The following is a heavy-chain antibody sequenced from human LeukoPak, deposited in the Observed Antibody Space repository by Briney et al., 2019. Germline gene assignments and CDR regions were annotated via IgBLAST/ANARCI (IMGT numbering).Heavy chain of an antibody. CDR3: ASPAVVKGWWYFDL. CDR2: IHYSGST. CDR1: GGSISSYY. D-gene: IGHD3-22*01. J-gene: IGHJ2*01. V-gene: IGHV4-59*01. Sequence: SETLSLTCTVSGGSISSYYWSWIRQPPGKGLEWIGYIHYSGSTNYNPSLKSRVTISVDTSKNQFSLKLSSVTAADTAVYYCASPAVVKGWWYFDLWDRGTLVTVSS.